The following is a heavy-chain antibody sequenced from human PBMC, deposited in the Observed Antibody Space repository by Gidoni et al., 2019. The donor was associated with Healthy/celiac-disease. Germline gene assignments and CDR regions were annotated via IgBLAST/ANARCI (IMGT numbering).Heavy chain of an antibody. CDR2: IYYSGST. J-gene: IGHJ3*02. D-gene: IGHD3-3*01. V-gene: IGHV4-59*01. CDR3: AREATILTYDFWSGYAFDI. CDR1: GGSISSYY. Sequence: QVQLQESGPGLVKPSETLSLTCTVPGGSISSYYWSLIRQPPGKGLEWIGYIYYSGSTNYNPSLKSRVTISVDTAKNQFSLKLSSVTAADTAVYYCAREATILTYDFWSGYAFDIWGQGTMVTVSS.